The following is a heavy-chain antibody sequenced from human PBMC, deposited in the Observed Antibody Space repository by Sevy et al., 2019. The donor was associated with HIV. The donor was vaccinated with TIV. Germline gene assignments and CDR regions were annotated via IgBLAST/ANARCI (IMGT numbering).Heavy chain of an antibody. D-gene: IGHD5-18*01. V-gene: IGHV3-23*01. Sequence: GGSLRLSCAASGFTFSSYAMSWVRQAPGKGLEWVSAISRSGGSTYYADSVKGRFTIARDNSKNTLYLQMNSLRAEDTAVYDWAKGLRGYSYGYDYYGMDVWGQGTTVTVSS. CDR3: AKGLRGYSYGYDYYGMDV. J-gene: IGHJ6*02. CDR1: GFTFSSYA. CDR2: ISRSGGST.